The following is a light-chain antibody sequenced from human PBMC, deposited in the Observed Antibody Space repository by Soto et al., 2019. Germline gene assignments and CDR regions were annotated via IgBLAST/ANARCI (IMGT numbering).Light chain of an antibody. CDR3: QQRTTWPLT. CDR2: DAS. CDR1: QSVGSY. Sequence: EIVLTQSPATLSLSPGERASLSCRASQSVGSYLAWYQQKPGRAPRILIYDASSSAVGVAPRIRGSGSGTDFTLTIAYVEPEDFSVYYCQQRTTWPLTFGRGTRVEF. J-gene: IGKJ4*01. V-gene: IGKV3-11*01.